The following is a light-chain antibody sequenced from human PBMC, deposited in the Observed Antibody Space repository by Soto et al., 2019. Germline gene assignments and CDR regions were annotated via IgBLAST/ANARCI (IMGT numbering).Light chain of an antibody. J-gene: IGKJ5*01. Sequence: EVVLTQSPGTLSFFPGERATLSCRASRSVTNNYLAWHQLKPGQAPRLLIYGASTRATGIPARFSGSGSGTEFTLTISSLQSEDFAVYYCQQYNSWPPITFAQGTRLEIK. CDR2: GAS. CDR1: RSVTNN. V-gene: IGKV3-15*01. CDR3: QQYNSWPPIT.